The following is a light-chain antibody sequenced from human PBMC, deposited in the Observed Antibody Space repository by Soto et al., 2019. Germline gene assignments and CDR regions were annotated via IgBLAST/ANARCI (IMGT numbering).Light chain of an antibody. CDR3: LQHNTYPFT. CDR2: AAS. J-gene: IGKJ2*01. V-gene: IGKV1-17*01. Sequence: DIQMTQSPSSLSASVGDRVTITCRESQGITNDLGWYQQKSGKAPQRXIYAASNLQSGVPSRFSGSGSGTEFTLTISSLQPEDFETYDCLQHNTYPFTFGQGTKVDNK. CDR1: QGITND.